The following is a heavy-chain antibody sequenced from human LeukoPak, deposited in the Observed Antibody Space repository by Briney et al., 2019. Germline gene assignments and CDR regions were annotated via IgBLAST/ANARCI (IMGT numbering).Heavy chain of an antibody. J-gene: IGHJ4*02. CDR2: IRYDGSNK. CDR3: AKDRDYLLSYFDY. Sequence: GGSLRLSCAASGFTFSSYGMHWVRQAPGKGLEWVAFIRYDGSNKYYADSVKGRFTISRDNSKNTLYLQMNSLRAEDTAVYYCAKDRDYLLSYFDYWGQGTLVTVSS. CDR1: GFTFSSYG. D-gene: IGHD4/OR15-4a*01. V-gene: IGHV3-30*02.